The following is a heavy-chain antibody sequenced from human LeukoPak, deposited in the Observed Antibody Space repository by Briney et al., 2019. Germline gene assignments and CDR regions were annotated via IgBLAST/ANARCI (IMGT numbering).Heavy chain of an antibody. Sequence: GGSLKISCKDSGYIFTNYWIAWVRQMPGKGLEWMGIIDPDDSDTKYSPSFRGQVTMSVDKSISTAYLEWSSLQASDTAIYYCARHSTSGWTQLDYWGQGTLVSVSS. D-gene: IGHD6-19*01. CDR3: ARHSTSGWTQLDY. V-gene: IGHV5-51*01. CDR1: GYIFTNYW. J-gene: IGHJ4*02. CDR2: IDPDDSDT.